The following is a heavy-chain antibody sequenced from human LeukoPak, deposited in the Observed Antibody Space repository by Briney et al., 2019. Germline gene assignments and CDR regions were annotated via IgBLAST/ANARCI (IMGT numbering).Heavy chain of an antibody. J-gene: IGHJ4*02. Sequence: AGRSLRLSCAPSGFTFSTYAMHWVRQAPGKGLEWLAVVSFDGGNEYYADSVEGRCTVSRDNSNSSLYLELNRLRVQDTATYYCARPPDMVRGIVVPAVNFFDYWGQGTLVTVSS. D-gene: IGHD3-10*01. CDR3: ARPPDMVRGIVVPAVNFFDY. CDR2: VSFDGGNE. CDR1: GFTFSTYA. V-gene: IGHV3-30*14.